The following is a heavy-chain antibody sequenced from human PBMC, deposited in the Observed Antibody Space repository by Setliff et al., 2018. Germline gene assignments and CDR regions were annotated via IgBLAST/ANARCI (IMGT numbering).Heavy chain of an antibody. V-gene: IGHV3-20*04. CDR2: INWDGRST. J-gene: IGHJ4*02. Sequence: GGSLRLSCAASGFTFDAHGMNWVRQAPGKGLEWVSTINWDGRSTGYSDSVKGRFTISRDNAKNSLYLQMNSLRAEDTAVYYCARDHIYRGGSWYDYFDSWGQGTLVTVS. CDR3: ARDHIYRGGSWYDYFDS. D-gene: IGHD2-15*01. CDR1: GFTFDAHG.